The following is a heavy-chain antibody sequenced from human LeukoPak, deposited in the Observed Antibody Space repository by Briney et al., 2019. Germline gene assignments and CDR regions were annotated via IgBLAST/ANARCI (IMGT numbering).Heavy chain of an antibody. CDR3: AREYYPYGFDP. D-gene: IGHD3-10*01. CDR2: ISSSGSTI. J-gene: IGHJ5*02. Sequence: PGGSLRLSCVASGFTFSSYEINWVRQAPGKGLEWVSYISSSGSTIYYADSVKGRFTISRDNAKNSLYLRMNSLRAEDTAVYYCAREYYPYGFDPWGQGTLVTVSS. V-gene: IGHV3-48*03. CDR1: GFTFSSYE.